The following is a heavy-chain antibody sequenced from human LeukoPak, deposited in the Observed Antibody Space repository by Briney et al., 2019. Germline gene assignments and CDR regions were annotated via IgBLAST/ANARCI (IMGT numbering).Heavy chain of an antibody. CDR3: ARVLYSNYVRVLDY. V-gene: IGHV3-21*01. J-gene: IGHJ4*02. CDR2: ISSSSSYI. CDR1: GFTFSSYS. D-gene: IGHD4-11*01. Sequence: GGSLRLSCAASGFTFSSYSMNWVRQAPGKGLEWVSSISSSSSYIYYADSVKGRFTISRDNAKNPLYLQMNSLRAEDTAVYYCARVLYSNYVRVLDYWGQGTLVTVSS.